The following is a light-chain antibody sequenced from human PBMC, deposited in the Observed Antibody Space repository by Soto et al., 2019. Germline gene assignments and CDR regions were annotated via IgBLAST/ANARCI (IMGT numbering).Light chain of an antibody. CDR1: QTITRC. J-gene: IGKJ1*01. CDR2: DAS. V-gene: IGKV1-5*01. CDR3: QQYHTFWT. Sequence: DIQMTQSPSTLSASVGDRVTIACRANQTITRCLAWYQQKPGKAPTLLIFDASTLESGVPSRFSGSGYGTEFTLTISSLQPEDFATYYCQQYHTFWTFGQGTTVEVK.